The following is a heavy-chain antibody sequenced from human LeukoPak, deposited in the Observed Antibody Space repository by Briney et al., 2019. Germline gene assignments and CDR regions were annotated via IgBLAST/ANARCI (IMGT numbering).Heavy chain of an antibody. J-gene: IGHJ4*02. CDR2: ITPSGGT. V-gene: IGHV1-2*02. CDR3: GGDRYGDGFAHFDY. CDR1: GYTFANYA. Sequence: ASVKVSCKASGYTFANYAIHWLRQAPGQGLEWMGSITPSGGTNYSQKFQGRVAITTSTTISTAYIDLRRRTGDDTAVDFFGGDRYGDGFAHFDYWGQGALVTVSS. D-gene: IGHD5-18*01.